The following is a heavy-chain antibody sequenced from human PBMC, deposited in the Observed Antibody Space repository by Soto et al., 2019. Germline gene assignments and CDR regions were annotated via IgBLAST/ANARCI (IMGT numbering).Heavy chain of an antibody. J-gene: IGHJ3*02. CDR3: ARDLMMGIDAFDI. D-gene: IGHD7-27*01. CDR1: GFTFSSYW. Sequence: GSLRLSCAASGFTFSSYWMSWVRQAPGKGLEWVANIKQDGSEKYYVDSVKGRFTISRDNAKNSLYLQMNSLRAEDTAVYYCARDLMMGIDAFDIWGQGTMVTVSS. CDR2: IKQDGSEK. V-gene: IGHV3-7*03.